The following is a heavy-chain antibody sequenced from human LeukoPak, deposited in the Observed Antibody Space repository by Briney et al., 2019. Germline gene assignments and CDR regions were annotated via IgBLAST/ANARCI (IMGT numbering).Heavy chain of an antibody. V-gene: IGHV4-38-2*02. CDR3: ARFSNNNGGTYPPGSY. CDR2: ISHSGST. J-gene: IGHJ4*02. CDR1: GYSISSGYY. Sequence: PSETLSLTCTVSGYSISSGYYWGWIRQPPGKGLEWIGSISHSGSTYYNWSLKSRVTISVDTSKNQFSLRLSSVTAADTAVYYCARFSNNNGGTYPPGSYWGQGTLVTVSS. D-gene: IGHD1-26*01.